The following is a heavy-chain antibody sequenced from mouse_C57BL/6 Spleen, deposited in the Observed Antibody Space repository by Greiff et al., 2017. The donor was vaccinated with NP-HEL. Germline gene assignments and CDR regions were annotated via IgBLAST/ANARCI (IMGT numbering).Heavy chain of an antibody. CDR1: GFTFTDYY. J-gene: IGHJ1*03. CDR3: ARYHYSKGYFDV. V-gene: IGHV7-3*01. CDR2: IRNKANGYTT. D-gene: IGHD2-5*01. Sequence: EVKLVESGGGLVQPGGSLSLSCAASGFTFTDYYMSWVRQPPGKALEWLGFIRNKANGYTTEYSASVKGRFTISRDNSQSILYLQMNALRAEDSATYYCARYHYSKGYFDVWGTGTTVTVSS.